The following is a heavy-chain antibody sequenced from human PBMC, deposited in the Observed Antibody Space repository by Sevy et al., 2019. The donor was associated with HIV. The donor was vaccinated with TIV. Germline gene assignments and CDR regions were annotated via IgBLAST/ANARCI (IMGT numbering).Heavy chain of an antibody. CDR1: GFSFDDYA. D-gene: IGHD6-6*01. J-gene: IGHJ6*02. Sequence: GGSLRLSCAASGFSFDDYAMHWVRQAPGKGLEWASGISWNSANIGYADSVKGRFTISRDNAKDCLYLQMNSLRPEDTALYYCAKDTAHRSPYSSSTTTYHYYGVDVWGQGTTVTVSS. CDR3: AKDTAHRSPYSSSTTTYHYYGVDV. CDR2: ISWNSANI. V-gene: IGHV3-9*01.